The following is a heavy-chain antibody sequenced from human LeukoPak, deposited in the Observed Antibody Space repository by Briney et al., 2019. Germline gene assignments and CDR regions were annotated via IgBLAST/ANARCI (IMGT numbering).Heavy chain of an antibody. D-gene: IGHD1-26*01. CDR1: GYSFTSYW. V-gene: IGHV5-51*01. Sequence: GESLKVSCKGSGYSFTSYWIGWVRQLPGKGLEWMGIIYPGDSDTRYSPSFQGQVTISADKSISTAYLQWSSLKASDTAMYYCARQWKGVGATTDYWGQGTLVTVSS. CDR2: IYPGDSDT. J-gene: IGHJ4*02. CDR3: ARQWKGVGATTDY.